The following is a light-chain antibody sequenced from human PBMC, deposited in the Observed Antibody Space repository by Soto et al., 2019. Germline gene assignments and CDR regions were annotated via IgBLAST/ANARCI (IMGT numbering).Light chain of an antibody. CDR2: TNN. Sequence: QSVLTQPPSASGTPGQRVAISCSGRSSNIGSNTVTWYQQRPGAAPKLLIYTNNQRPSGVPDRFSGSKSGSSASLAISGLQSEDEADYYCATWDDNLQGWVFGGGTKLTVL. J-gene: IGLJ3*02. V-gene: IGLV1-44*01. CDR1: SSNIGSNT. CDR3: ATWDDNLQGWV.